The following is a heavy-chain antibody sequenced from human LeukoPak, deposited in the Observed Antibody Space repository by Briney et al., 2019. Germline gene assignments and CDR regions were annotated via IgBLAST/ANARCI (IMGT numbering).Heavy chain of an antibody. Sequence: SSETLSLTCTVSGGSISSYYWSWIRQPPGKGLEWIGYIYYSGSTNYNPSLKSRVTISVDTSKNQFSLKLSSVTAADTAVYYCARAPRLARWTYYGMDVWGQGTTVTVSS. CDR2: IYYSGST. CDR1: GGSISSYY. V-gene: IGHV4-59*01. CDR3: ARAPRLARWTYYGMDV. D-gene: IGHD3-3*02. J-gene: IGHJ6*02.